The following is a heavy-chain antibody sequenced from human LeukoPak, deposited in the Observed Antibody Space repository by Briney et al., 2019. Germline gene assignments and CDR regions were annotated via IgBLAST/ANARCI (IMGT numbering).Heavy chain of an antibody. D-gene: IGHD3-22*01. CDR1: GYTFTSYG. Sequence: ASVKVSCKVSGYTFTSYGISWVRQAPGQGLEWMGWISTYNGNTKYAQKFQDRVTMTTDTSTSTAYMELRSLRSDDTAVYYCARGDYNYDSSGPIDYWGQGTLVTVSS. CDR2: ISTYNGNT. CDR3: ARGDYNYDSSGPIDY. J-gene: IGHJ4*02. V-gene: IGHV1-18*01.